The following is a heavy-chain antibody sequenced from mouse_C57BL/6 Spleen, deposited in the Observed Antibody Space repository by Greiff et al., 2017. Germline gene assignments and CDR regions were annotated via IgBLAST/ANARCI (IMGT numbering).Heavy chain of an antibody. CDR2: IDPSDSET. V-gene: IGHV1-52*01. D-gene: IGHD2-1*01. J-gene: IGHJ2*01. CDR1: GYTFTSYW. Sequence: QVQLQQPGAELVRPGSSVKLSCKASGYTFTSYWMHWVKQRPIQGLEWIGNIDPSDSETHYNQKFKDKATLTVDKSSSTAYMQLSSLTSEDSAVYYCARYDSLDGNPYFDYWGQGTTLTVSS. CDR3: ARYDSLDGNPYFDY.